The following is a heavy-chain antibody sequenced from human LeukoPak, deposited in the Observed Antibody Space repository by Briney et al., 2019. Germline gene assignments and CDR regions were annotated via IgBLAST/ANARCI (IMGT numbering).Heavy chain of an antibody. V-gene: IGHV4-59*08. CDR2: IDYSGST. D-gene: IGHD1-1*01. J-gene: IGHJ4*02. CDR1: GGSISSYY. Sequence: SETLSLTCTVSGGSISSYYWSWIRQPPGKGLEWIGYIDYSGSTNYNPSLRSRVTISVDRSKNQFSLKVRSVTAADTAVYYCARLNGGYWGQGTLVTVSS. CDR3: ARLNGGY.